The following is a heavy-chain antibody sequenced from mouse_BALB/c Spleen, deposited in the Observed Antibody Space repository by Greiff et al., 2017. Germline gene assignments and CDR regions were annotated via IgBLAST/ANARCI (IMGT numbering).Heavy chain of an antibody. D-gene: IGHD1-2*01. Sequence: EVQLQQSGTVLARPGASVKMSCKASGYTFTSYWMHWVKQRPGQGLEWIGAIYPGNSDTSYNQKFKGKAKLTAVTSTSTAYMELSSLTNEESAVFYCRRRDALQQHMDYWGEGTSVTVSS. V-gene: IGHV1-5*01. CDR1: GYTFTSYW. CDR2: IYPGNSDT. J-gene: IGHJ4*01. CDR3: RRRDALQQHMDY.